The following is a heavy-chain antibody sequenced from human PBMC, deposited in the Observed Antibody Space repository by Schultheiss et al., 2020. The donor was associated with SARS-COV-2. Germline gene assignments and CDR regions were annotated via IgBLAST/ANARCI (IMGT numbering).Heavy chain of an antibody. V-gene: IGHV4-59*08. Sequence: SETLSLTCTVSGGSISSYYWSWIRQPPGKGLEWIGEINHSGSTNYSPSLKRRVTISVDTSKNQFSLKLNSVTAADTAVYYCARLAYSYDSSGYLLAPTFDYWGQGTLVTVSS. CDR1: GGSISSYY. J-gene: IGHJ4*02. CDR2: INHSGST. CDR3: ARLAYSYDSSGYLLAPTFDY. D-gene: IGHD3-22*01.